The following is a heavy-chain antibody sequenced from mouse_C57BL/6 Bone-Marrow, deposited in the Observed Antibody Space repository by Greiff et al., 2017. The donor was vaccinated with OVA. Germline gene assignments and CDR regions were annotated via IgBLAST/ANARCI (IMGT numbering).Heavy chain of an antibody. CDR2: ISSGGSYT. CDR3: ARHLCLDY. Sequence: EVKLVESGGDLVKPGGSLKLSCAASGFPFSSYGMSWVRPTPDKRLAWVATISSGGSYTYYPDSVKGRLPLSRDNAKNTLYLQMSSLKSEDTAMYYCARHLCLDYWGQGTTLTVSS. V-gene: IGHV5-6*02. J-gene: IGHJ2*01. CDR1: GFPFSSYG.